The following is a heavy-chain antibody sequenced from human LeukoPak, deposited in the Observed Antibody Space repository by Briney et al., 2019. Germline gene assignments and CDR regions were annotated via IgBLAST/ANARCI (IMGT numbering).Heavy chain of an antibody. Sequence: SETLSLTCAVYGGSFSGYYWSWIRQPPGKGLEWIGEINHSGSTNYNPSLKSRVTISVDTSKNQFSLKLSSVTAADTAVYYCARVASYGYFFDYWGQGNLVTVSS. CDR1: GGSFSGYY. J-gene: IGHJ4*02. CDR2: INHSGST. V-gene: IGHV4-34*01. D-gene: IGHD5-18*01. CDR3: ARVASYGYFFDY.